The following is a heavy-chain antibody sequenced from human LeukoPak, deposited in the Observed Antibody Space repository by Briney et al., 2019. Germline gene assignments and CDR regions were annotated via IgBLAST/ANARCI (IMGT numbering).Heavy chain of an antibody. D-gene: IGHD1-26*01. J-gene: IGHJ4*02. CDR2: ISYDGSNK. CDR3: AKDRSGSYLGLFDY. Sequence: GGSLRLSCAASGFTFSSYGMHWVRQAPGKGLEWVAVISYDGSNKYYADSVKGRFTISRDNSKNTLYLQMNSLRAEDTAVYYCAKDRSGSYLGLFDYWGQGMLVTVSS. CDR1: GFTFSSYG. V-gene: IGHV3-30*18.